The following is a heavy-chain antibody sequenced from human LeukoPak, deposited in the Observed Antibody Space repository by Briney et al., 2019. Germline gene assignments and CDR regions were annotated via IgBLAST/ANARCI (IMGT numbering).Heavy chain of an antibody. D-gene: IGHD3-22*01. CDR3: AREFPASYYYDSSGYYFDY. J-gene: IGHJ4*02. V-gene: IGHV3-53*01. CDR1: GFTFSSYS. Sequence: TGGSLRLSCAASGFTFSSYSMNWVRQAPGKGLEWVSVIYSGGSTYYADSVKGRFTISRDNSKNTLYLQMNSLRAEDTAVYYCAREFPASYYYDSSGYYFDYWGQGTLVTVSS. CDR2: IYSGGST.